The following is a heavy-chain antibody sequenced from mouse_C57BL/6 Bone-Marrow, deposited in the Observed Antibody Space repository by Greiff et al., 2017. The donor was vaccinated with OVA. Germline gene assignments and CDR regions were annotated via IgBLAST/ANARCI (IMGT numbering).Heavy chain of an antibody. Sequence: VQLQQPGTELVKPGASVKLSCKASGYTFTSYWMHWVKQRPGQGLEWIGNINPSNGGTNYNEKFKSKATLTVDKSSSTAYMQRSSLTSEDSAVYYCARADYGSSYGFDYWGQGTTLTVSS. D-gene: IGHD1-1*01. V-gene: IGHV1-53*01. CDR1: GYTFTSYW. J-gene: IGHJ2*01. CDR2: INPSNGGT. CDR3: ARADYGSSYGFDY.